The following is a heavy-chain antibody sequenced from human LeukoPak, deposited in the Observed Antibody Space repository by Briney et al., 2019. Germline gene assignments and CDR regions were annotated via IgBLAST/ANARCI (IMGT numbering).Heavy chain of an antibody. V-gene: IGHV1-69*06. CDR3: ASREGIAARGSAFDI. CDR2: IIPIFGTA. Sequence: GASVKVSCKASGGTFSSYAISWVRQAPGQGLEWMGGIIPIFGTANYAQKFQGRVTITAGKSTSTAYMELSSLRSEDTAVYYCASREGIAARGSAFDIWGQGTMVTVSS. J-gene: IGHJ3*02. CDR1: GGTFSSYA. D-gene: IGHD6-6*01.